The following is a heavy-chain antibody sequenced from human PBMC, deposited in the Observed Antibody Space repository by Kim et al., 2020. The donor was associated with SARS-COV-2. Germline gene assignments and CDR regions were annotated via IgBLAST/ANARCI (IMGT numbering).Heavy chain of an antibody. CDR3: ARRIATPGADVFDY. J-gene: IGHJ4*02. CDR1: GYTFTEYS. Sequence: ASVKVSCKASGYTFTEYSLNWVRQAPGQGLEWMGWINTNTGNPTFAQGFTGRFVFSLDTSVSTAYLQINSLQSDDTALYYCARRIATPGADVFDYWGQGTLVTVSS. CDR2: INTNTGNP. V-gene: IGHV7-4-1*02. D-gene: IGHD1-1*01.